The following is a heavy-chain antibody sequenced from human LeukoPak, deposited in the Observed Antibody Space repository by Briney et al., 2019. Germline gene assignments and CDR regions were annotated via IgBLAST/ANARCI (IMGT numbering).Heavy chain of an antibody. CDR2: INPNSGGT. CDR3: ARLLRPANYFDY. D-gene: IGHD1-26*01. CDR1: GYTFTDYY. J-gene: IGHJ4*02. Sequence: ASVKVSCKASGYTFTDYYMHWVRQAPGQGLEWMGWINPNSGGTNFAQKFQGRVTMNRVTSISTAYMELSRLRSDDTAVYYCARLLRPANYFDYWGQETLVTVSS. V-gene: IGHV1-2*02.